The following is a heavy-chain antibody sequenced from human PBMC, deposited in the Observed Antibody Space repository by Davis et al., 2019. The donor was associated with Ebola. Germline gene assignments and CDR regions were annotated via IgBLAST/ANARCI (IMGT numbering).Heavy chain of an antibody. CDR2: IIPIFGTA. CDR3: GRRDGYCGGECYTPFDN. V-gene: IGHV1-46*03. CDR1: GYTFTSYY. Sequence: ASVKVSCKASGYTFTSYYMHWVRQAPGQGLEWMGGIIPIFGTANYAQKFQGRVTMTRNTSISTAYMELSSLRSEDTAVYYCGRRDGYCGGECYTPFDNWGQGTLVTVSS. J-gene: IGHJ4*02. D-gene: IGHD2-21*01.